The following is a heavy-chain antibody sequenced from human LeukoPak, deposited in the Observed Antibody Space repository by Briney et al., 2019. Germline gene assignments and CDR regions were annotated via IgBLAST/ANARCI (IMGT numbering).Heavy chain of an antibody. CDR3: ARDRRRSSSWYGWFDP. J-gene: IGHJ5*02. CDR2: ISSSSSYT. CDR1: GFTFSDYY. D-gene: IGHD6-13*01. V-gene: IGHV3-11*05. Sequence: GGSLRLSCAASGFTFSDYYMSWIRQAPGKGLEWVSYISSSSSYTNYADSAKGRFTISRDNAKNSLYLQMNSLRAEDTAVYYCARDRRRSSSWYGWFDPWGQGTPVTVSS.